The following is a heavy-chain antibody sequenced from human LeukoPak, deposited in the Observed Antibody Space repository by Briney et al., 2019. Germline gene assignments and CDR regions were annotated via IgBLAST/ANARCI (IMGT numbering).Heavy chain of an antibody. J-gene: IGHJ3*02. CDR2: VAHKGPT. CDR1: GAYLSDYY. D-gene: IGHD3-16*01. Sequence: SETLSLTCAVYGAYLSDYYWSWIRQSPGKGLQWIGEVAHKGPTVYSPTLNRKYNPSLKSRVTISVDRSKNQFSLKLSSVTAADTAVYYCARGFQTTRGDDAFDIWGQGTMVTVSS. V-gene: IGHV4-34*01. CDR3: ARGFQTTRGDDAFDI.